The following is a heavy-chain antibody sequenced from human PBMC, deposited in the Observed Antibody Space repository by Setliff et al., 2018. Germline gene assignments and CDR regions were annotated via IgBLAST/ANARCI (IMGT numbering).Heavy chain of an antibody. D-gene: IGHD3-22*01. CDR2: IYYSGST. CDR3: ARDWSRKSPSDSNGYYKAISWFDP. CDR1: GGSISSHY. Sequence: KTSETLSLTCTVSGGSISSHYWSWIRQPPGKGLEWIGSIYYSGSTNYNPSLKSRVTISVDTSKNQFSLKLSSVTAADTAVYYCARDWSRKSPSDSNGYYKAISWFDPWGQGTLVTVSS. V-gene: IGHV4-59*11. J-gene: IGHJ5*02.